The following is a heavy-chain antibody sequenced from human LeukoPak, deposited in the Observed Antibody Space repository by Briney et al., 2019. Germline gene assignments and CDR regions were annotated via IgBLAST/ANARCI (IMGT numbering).Heavy chain of an antibody. CDR1: GDTFSSHS. V-gene: IGHV1-69*13. D-gene: IGHD1-26*01. CDR3: ATEWADAFDI. CDR2: IISVFGTT. Sequence: SVKVSCKASGDTFSSHSLSWVRQAPGQGLEWMGQIISVFGTTNYAQKFQGRLTISADESSRTAYMELSSLRSEDTAVYFCATEWADAFDIWGQGTMVTVSS. J-gene: IGHJ3*02.